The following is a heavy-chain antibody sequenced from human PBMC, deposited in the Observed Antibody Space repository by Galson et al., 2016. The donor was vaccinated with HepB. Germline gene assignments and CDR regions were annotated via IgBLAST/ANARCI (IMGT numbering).Heavy chain of an antibody. Sequence: QSGAEVKKPGESLKISCQAPTTRFNTNWIGWVRQKPGKGLEWMAIIFPGDSDTRYSPSFEGQVTISVDKSNATAYLQWSSLKASDSGMYFCARHPPLGMAGPLFYRDLWGRGTLVTVSS. CDR3: ARHPPLGMAGPLFYRDL. CDR2: IFPGDSDT. V-gene: IGHV5-51*01. J-gene: IGHJ2*01. CDR1: TTRFNTNW. D-gene: IGHD5-24*01.